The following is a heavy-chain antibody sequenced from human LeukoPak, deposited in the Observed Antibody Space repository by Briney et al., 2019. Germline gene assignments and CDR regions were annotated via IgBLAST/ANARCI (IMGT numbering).Heavy chain of an antibody. CDR3: ARLAFDGTAVAGTIDY. CDR2: ISAYNGNT. D-gene: IGHD6-19*01. CDR1: GYTFTSYG. Sequence: EASVKVSCKASGYTFTSYGISWVRQAPGQGLEWMGWISAYNGNTNYAQKLQGRVTMTTDTSTSTAYMELRSLRSDDTAVYYCARLAFDGTAVAGTIDYWGQGTLVTVSS. V-gene: IGHV1-18*01. J-gene: IGHJ4*02.